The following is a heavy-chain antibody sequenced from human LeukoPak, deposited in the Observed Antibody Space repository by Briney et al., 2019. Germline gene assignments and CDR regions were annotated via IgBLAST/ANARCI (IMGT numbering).Heavy chain of an antibody. CDR1: GGTFSSYA. D-gene: IGHD4-17*01. CDR2: IIPIFGTA. V-gene: IGHV1-69*06. J-gene: IGHJ3*02. Sequence: ASMKVSCKASGGTFSSYAISWVRQAPGQGLEWMGGIIPIFGTANYAQKFQGRVTITADKSTSTAYMELSSLRSEDTAVYYCVSWQMTTVTTLAFDIWGQGTMVTVSS. CDR3: VSWQMTTVTTLAFDI.